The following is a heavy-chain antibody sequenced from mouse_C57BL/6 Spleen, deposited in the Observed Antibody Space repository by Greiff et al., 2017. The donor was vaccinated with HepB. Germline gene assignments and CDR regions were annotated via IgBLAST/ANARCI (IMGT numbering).Heavy chain of an antibody. J-gene: IGHJ2*01. Sequence: QVQLKQPGAELVRPGTSVKLSCKASGYTFTSYWMHWVKQRPGQGLEWIGVIDPSDSYTNYNQKFKGKATLTVDTSSSTAYMQLSSLTSEDSAVYYCAGYEDYWGQGTTLTVAS. V-gene: IGHV1-59*01. CDR3: AGYEDY. CDR1: GYTFTSYW. D-gene: IGHD1-2*01. CDR2: IDPSDSYT.